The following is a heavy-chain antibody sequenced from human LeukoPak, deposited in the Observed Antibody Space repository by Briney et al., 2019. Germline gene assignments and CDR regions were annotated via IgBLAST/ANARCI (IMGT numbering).Heavy chain of an antibody. V-gene: IGHV4-39*07. CDR1: GGSISSSSYY. CDR3: ARVWPADYDSSGYYYYYYMDV. CDR2: IYYSGNT. J-gene: IGHJ6*03. Sequence: SETLSLTCTVSGGSISSSSYYWGWIRQPPGKGLEWIGSIYYSGNTYYNPSLMSRVTISGDTSKNQFSLRLSSVTAADTAVYYCARVWPADYDSSGYYYYYYMDVWGKGTTVTVSS. D-gene: IGHD3-22*01.